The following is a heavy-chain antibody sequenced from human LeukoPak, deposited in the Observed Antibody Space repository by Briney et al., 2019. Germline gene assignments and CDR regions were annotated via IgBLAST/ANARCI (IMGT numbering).Heavy chain of an antibody. CDR2: ISSSSSYI. J-gene: IGHJ6*03. CDR1: GFTFSSYS. CDR3: ARDHCSSTSCLGYMDV. Sequence: GGSLRLSCAASGFTFSSYSKNWVRQAPGKGLEWVSSISSSSSYIYYADSVKGRFTISRDNAKNSLYLQMNSLRAEDTAVYYCARDHCSSTSCLGYMDVWGKGTTVTVSS. V-gene: IGHV3-21*01. D-gene: IGHD2-2*01.